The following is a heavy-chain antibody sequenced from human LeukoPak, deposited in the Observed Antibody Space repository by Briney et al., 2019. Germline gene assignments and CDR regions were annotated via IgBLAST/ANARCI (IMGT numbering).Heavy chain of an antibody. D-gene: IGHD3-22*01. CDR3: ARDLKPGYYDSSGKLNYFDY. V-gene: IGHV1-18*01. J-gene: IGHJ4*02. CDR2: ISAYNGNT. CDR1: GYTFTSYG. Sequence: ASVKVSCKASGYTFTSYGISWVRQAPGQGLEWMGWISAYNGNTNYAQKLQGRVTMTTDTSTSTAYMELRSLRSDDTAVYYCARDLKPGYYDSSGKLNYFDYWGQGTLVTVSS.